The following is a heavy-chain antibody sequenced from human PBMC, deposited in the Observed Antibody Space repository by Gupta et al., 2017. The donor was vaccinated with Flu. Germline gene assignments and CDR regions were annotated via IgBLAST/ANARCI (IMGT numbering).Heavy chain of an antibody. CDR1: GDTLNEFS. CDR3: ARDRTPGFLYGMDI. V-gene: IGHV1-24*01. Sequence: QVQLLQSGPEVKKPGASVKVSCKVSGDTLNEFSMHWVRQTPGRGLEWMGGFDPEDGKTIYAQKFQGRLILTEDTSTDTAYMELSSLHSDDTAVYYCARDRTPGFLYGMDIWGQGTTVTVSS. J-gene: IGHJ6*02. CDR2: FDPEDGKT.